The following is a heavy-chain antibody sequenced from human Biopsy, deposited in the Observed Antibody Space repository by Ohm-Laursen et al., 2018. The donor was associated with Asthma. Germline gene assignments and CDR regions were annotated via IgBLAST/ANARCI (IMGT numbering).Heavy chain of an antibody. CDR3: ARAVDYSHYYGIDV. J-gene: IGHJ6*02. CDR1: GGTFSNYA. D-gene: IGHD3-10*01. Sequence: SVKVSCNASGGTFSNYAISWVRQAPGQGLEWMGGIIPMFGTTNYAQKFQGRVTITADESTSTAYMELRSLRSDDTAVYFCARAVDYSHYYGIDVWGQGTTVTVS. CDR2: IIPMFGTT. V-gene: IGHV1-69*13.